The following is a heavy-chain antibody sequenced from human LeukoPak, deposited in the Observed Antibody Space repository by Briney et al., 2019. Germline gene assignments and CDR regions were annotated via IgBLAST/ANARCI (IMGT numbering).Heavy chain of an antibody. V-gene: IGHV1-2*02. Sequence: ASVKVSCKASGYTFTGYYIHWVRQAPGQGLEWMGWIKPTSGGTSYAQNLQGRVTMTRDTSINTAYMELSGLRSDDTAVYYCARSGPYSGSPHDYYYYMDVWGKGTTVTVSS. CDR2: IKPTSGGT. J-gene: IGHJ6*03. CDR1: GYTFTGYY. CDR3: ARSGPYSGSPHDYYYYMDV. D-gene: IGHD1-26*01.